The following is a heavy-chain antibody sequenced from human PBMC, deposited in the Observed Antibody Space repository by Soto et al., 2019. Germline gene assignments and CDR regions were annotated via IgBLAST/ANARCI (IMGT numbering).Heavy chain of an antibody. CDR1: GFTFSSYF. J-gene: IGHJ4*02. CDR3: TRVKPGASDD. V-gene: IGHV3-7*01. Sequence: GGSLRLSCAASGFTFSSYFMNWVRRAPGKGLEWVAAINPDGSEKYYVDSVKGRFTISRDNAKNSVHLQMNSLRAEDTALYYCTRVKPGASDDWGQGTLVTVSS. CDR2: INPDGSEK. D-gene: IGHD2-2*01.